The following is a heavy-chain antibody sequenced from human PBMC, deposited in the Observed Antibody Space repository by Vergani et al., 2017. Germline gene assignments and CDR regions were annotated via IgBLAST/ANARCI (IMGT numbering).Heavy chain of an antibody. CDR3: ARVLEAAISQTPMDV. V-gene: IGHV3-21*01. CDR1: GFTFNSYS. CDR2: ISSSSSYR. Sequence: EVQLVESGGGLVKPGGSLRLSCAASGFTFNSYSMNWVRQAPGKGLEWVSSISSSSSYRYYADSVKGRFTISRDNAKNSRYLQMNSLRAEDTAVYYCARVLEAAISQTPMDVWGQGP. D-gene: IGHD3-3*01. J-gene: IGHJ6*02.